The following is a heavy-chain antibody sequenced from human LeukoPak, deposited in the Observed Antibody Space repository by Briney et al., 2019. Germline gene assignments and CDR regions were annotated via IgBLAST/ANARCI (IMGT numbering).Heavy chain of an antibody. J-gene: IGHJ4*02. CDR1: GGSFSGYY. CDR2: INHSGST. CDR3: ARAPSSTWFHRYIDY. D-gene: IGHD2-2*02. V-gene: IGHV4-34*01. Sequence: PSETLSLTCAVYGGSFSGYYWSWVRQPPGKGREWVGEINHSGSTNYNPSLKSRVTISVATSKNQFSLKLSSVTAADTAVYYCARAPSSTWFHRYIDYWGQGTLVTVSS.